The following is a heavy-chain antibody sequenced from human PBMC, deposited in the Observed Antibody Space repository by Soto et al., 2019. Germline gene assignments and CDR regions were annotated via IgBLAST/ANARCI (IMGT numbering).Heavy chain of an antibody. V-gene: IGHV1-18*01. D-gene: IGHD1-1*01. CDR1: GYTFTSYG. CDR3: AGGRYGDY. CDR2: ISAHNGNT. J-gene: IGHJ4*02. Sequence: QVHLVQSGAEVKKPGASVKVSCKGSGYTFTSYGITWVRQAPGQGLEWMGWISAHNGNTDYAQKLQGRVTVTRDTSTSTAYRELRGLRSDDTAVYYCAGGRYGDYWGQGALVTVSS.